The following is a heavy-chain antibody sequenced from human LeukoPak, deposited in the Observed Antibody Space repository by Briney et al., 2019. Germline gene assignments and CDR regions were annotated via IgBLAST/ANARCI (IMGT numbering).Heavy chain of an antibody. D-gene: IGHD3-10*01. CDR2: IKQDGGEK. CDR3: ARGTSASLLLWFGELDY. J-gene: IGHJ4*02. V-gene: IGHV3-7*03. CDR1: GFTFSSYW. Sequence: PGGSLRLSCAASGFTFSSYWMSWVSQAPGKGLEWVANIKQDGGEKYYVDSVKGRFTISRDNAKNSLYLQMNSLRAEDTAVYYCARGTSASLLLWFGELDYWGQGTLVTVSS.